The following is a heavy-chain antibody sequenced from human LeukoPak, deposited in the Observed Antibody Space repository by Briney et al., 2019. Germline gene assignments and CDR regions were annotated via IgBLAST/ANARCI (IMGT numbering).Heavy chain of an antibody. CDR1: GFTFSSYA. Sequence: GGSLRLSCAASGFTFSSYAMHWVRQAPGKGLEWVAVISYDGSNKYYAGSVKGRFTISRDNSKNTLYLQMNSLRAEDTAVYYCARGVDKDSGYSSSWAWYNWFDPWGQGTLVTVSS. D-gene: IGHD6-13*01. V-gene: IGHV3-30*04. CDR2: ISYDGSNK. J-gene: IGHJ5*02. CDR3: ARGVDKDSGYSSSWAWYNWFDP.